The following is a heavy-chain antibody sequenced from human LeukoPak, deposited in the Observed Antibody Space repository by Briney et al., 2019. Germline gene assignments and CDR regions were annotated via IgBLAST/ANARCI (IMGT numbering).Heavy chain of an antibody. CDR3: AKDIYYDSSGPFDY. CDR1: GFTFDDYA. V-gene: IGHV3-9*01. Sequence: GRSLRLSCAASGFTFDDYAMHWVRQAPGKGLEWVSGISWNSGSIGYADSVKGRFTISRDNAKNSLYLQVNSLRAEDTALYYCAKDIYYDSSGPFDYWGQGTLVTVSS. J-gene: IGHJ4*02. CDR2: ISWNSGSI. D-gene: IGHD3-22*01.